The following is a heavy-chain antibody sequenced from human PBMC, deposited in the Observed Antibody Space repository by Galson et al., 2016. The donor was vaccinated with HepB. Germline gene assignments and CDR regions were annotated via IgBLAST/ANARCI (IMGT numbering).Heavy chain of an antibody. D-gene: IGHD4-17*01. Sequence: SETLSLTCTVSGGSISPYYWTWIRQPAGKGLEWIGRIHSSGSTKYNASLNSRVTMSIDTSKNQFSLNLRSATAADTAVYYCAISTLTTPPPHHYNYYYYLDVWGKGTTVTVSS. CDR3: AISTLTTPPPHHYNYYYYLDV. J-gene: IGHJ6*03. V-gene: IGHV4-4*07. CDR2: IHSSGST. CDR1: GGSISPYY.